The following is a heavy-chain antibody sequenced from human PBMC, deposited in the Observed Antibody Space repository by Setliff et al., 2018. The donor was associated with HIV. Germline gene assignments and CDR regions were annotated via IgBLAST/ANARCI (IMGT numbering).Heavy chain of an antibody. CDR1: GDSISSGTYY. D-gene: IGHD1-1*01. V-gene: IGHV4-39*01. CDR3: ARVGVRNWNDDGIDY. CDR2: IFYSGDA. Sequence: SETLSLTCNVSGDSISSGTYYWGWVRQAPGKGLEWIGSIFYSGDAHYNPSLKRRVTISVDASKNQLSLKVRSVTAADTALYYCARVGVRNWNDDGIDYWGQGTLVTVSS. J-gene: IGHJ4*02.